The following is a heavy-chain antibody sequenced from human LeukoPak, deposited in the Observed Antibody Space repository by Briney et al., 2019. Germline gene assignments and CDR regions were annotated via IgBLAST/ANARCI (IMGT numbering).Heavy chain of an antibody. V-gene: IGHV1-69*13. CDR3: ARELTTVTTAWYFDL. CDR2: IIPIFGTA. CDR1: GGTFSSYA. Sequence: SVKVSCKASGGTFSSYAISWVRQAPGQGLEWMGGIIPIFGTANYAQKFQGRVTITADESTSTAYMELSGLRSEDTAVYYCARELTTVTTAWYFDLWGRGTLVTVSS. D-gene: IGHD4-17*01. J-gene: IGHJ2*01.